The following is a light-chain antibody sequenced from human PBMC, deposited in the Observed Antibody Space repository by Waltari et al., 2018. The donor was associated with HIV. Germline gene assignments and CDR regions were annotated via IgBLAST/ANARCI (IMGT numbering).Light chain of an antibody. CDR1: QSVSSY. CDR3: QQPSNWPPLT. Sequence: EIVLTQSPATLSLSPGERATLSCRASQSVSSYLAWYQQKPGQAPRLLSYDASNRATGIPSRFSGSGSATDFTLTISSLEPAHFAVYYCQQPSNWPPLTFGGGTKVEIK. J-gene: IGKJ4*01. CDR2: DAS. V-gene: IGKV3-11*01.